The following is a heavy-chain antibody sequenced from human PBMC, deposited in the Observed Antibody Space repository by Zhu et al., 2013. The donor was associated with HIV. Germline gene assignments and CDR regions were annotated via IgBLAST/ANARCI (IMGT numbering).Heavy chain of an antibody. V-gene: IGHV1-3*01. Sequence: QVQLVQSGAEVKKPGASVKVSCKASGYTFTSYAMHWVRQAPGQRLEWMGWINAGNGNTKYSQKFQGRVTITRDTSASTAYMELSSLRSEDTAVYYCARSGTKGNWFDPWGQGTLVTVSS. J-gene: IGHJ5*02. CDR1: GYTFTSYA. CDR3: ARSGTKGNWFDP. CDR2: INAGNGNT. D-gene: IGHD1-7*01.